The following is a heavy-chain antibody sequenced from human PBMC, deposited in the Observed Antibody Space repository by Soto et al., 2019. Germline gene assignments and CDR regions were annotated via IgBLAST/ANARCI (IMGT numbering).Heavy chain of an antibody. Sequence: GGSLRLSCAASGFIFTNYWMHWVRQVPGEGLVWVARIDYDGSSTNYADSVKGRFTISRDNAKSTLHLQMNSLRVEDTAVYYCAVIAPGYWGQGTLVTVSS. D-gene: IGHD3-16*02. CDR2: IDYDGSST. CDR1: GFIFTNYW. J-gene: IGHJ4*02. V-gene: IGHV3-74*01. CDR3: AVIAPGY.